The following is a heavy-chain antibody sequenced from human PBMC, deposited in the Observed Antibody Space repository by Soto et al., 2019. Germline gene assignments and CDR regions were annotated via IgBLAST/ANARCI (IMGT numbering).Heavy chain of an antibody. CDR2: IIPIFGTA. CDR1: GGTFSSYA. J-gene: IGHJ3*02. CDR3: ARYYDSSGYLDAFDI. V-gene: IGHV1-69*13. Sequence: ASVKVSCKASGGTFSSYAISWVRQAPGQGLEWMGGIIPIFGTANYAQKFQGRVTITADESTSTAYMELSSLRSEDTAVYYCARYYDSSGYLDAFDIWGQGTMVTVSS. D-gene: IGHD3-22*01.